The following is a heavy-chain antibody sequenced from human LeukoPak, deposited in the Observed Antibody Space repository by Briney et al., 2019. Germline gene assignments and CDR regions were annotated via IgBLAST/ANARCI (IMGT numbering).Heavy chain of an antibody. J-gene: IGHJ4*02. D-gene: IGHD6-19*01. V-gene: IGHV3-30*04. Sequence: GGSLRLSCAASGFTFSSYAMHWVRQAPGEGREWMAVISYDGGNTYYADSVKGRFTISRDNSKNTLYLQMNSLRAEDTAVYYCARSSPQWLVLGLNFDYWGQGTLVTVSS. CDR2: ISYDGGNT. CDR1: GFTFSSYA. CDR3: ARSSPQWLVLGLNFDY.